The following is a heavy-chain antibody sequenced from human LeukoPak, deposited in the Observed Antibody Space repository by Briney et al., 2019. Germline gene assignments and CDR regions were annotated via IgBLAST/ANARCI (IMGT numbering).Heavy chain of an antibody. CDR2: ISSSSSYI. CDR3: ASSPEGLAKEFDY. CDR1: GFTFSSYS. D-gene: IGHD3/OR15-3a*01. J-gene: IGHJ4*02. V-gene: IGHV3-21*01. Sequence: PGGSLRLSCAASGFTFSSYSMNWVRQAPGKGLEWVSSISSSSSYIYYADSVKGRFTISRDNAKNSLYLQMNSLRAEDTAVYYCASSPEGLAKEFDYWGQGTLVTVSS.